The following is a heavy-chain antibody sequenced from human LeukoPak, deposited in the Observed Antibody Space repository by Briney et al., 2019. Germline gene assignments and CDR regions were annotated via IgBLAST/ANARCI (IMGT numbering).Heavy chain of an antibody. V-gene: IGHV1-69*06. D-gene: IGHD5-24*01. CDR1: GYTFTSFD. CDR3: ARADVEMATIGLNWYFDL. J-gene: IGHJ2*01. Sequence: GASVKVSCKASGYTFTSFDVNWVRQAPGQGLEWMGGISPIFGTANYAQKFQGRVTITADKSTSTAYMELSSLRSEDTAVYYCARADVEMATIGLNWYFDLWGRGTLVTASS. CDR2: ISPIFGTA.